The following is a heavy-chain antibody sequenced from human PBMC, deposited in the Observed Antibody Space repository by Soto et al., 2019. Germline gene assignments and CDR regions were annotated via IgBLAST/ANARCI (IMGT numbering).Heavy chain of an antibody. CDR2: IYPGDSDT. J-gene: IGHJ2*01. Sequence: EVQLVQSGAEVKKPGESLKISCKASGYTFTSFWIGWVRQMPGKGPEWMGIIYPGDSDTRYSPSFQGQVTISADKSITTAYLQWSSLEASDTAMYYCARLPAIIDVTHNWFFDLWGRGTLVTVSS. D-gene: IGHD2-15*01. CDR1: GYTFTSFW. V-gene: IGHV5-51*03. CDR3: ARLPAIIDVTHNWFFDL.